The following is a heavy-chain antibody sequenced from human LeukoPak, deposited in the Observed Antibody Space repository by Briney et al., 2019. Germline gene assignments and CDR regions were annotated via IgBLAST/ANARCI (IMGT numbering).Heavy chain of an antibody. Sequence: SETLSLTCTVSGGSISSYYWSWIRQPPGKGLEWIGYIYYSGSTNYNPSLKSRVTISVDTSKNQFSLKLSSVTAADTAVYYCARERAAGGFFDYWGQGTLVTVSS. CDR2: IYYSGST. CDR3: ARERAAGGFFDY. J-gene: IGHJ4*02. V-gene: IGHV4-59*01. CDR1: GGSISSYY. D-gene: IGHD6-13*01.